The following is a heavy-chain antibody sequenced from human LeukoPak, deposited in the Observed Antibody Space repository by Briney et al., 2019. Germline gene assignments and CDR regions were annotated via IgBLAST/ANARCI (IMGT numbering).Heavy chain of an antibody. CDR3: ARDGSANTLGGYFDY. J-gene: IGHJ4*02. Sequence: GGSLRLSCAASGFTVSSNYMSWVRQAPGKGLEWVSVISGSGGSTYYADSVKGRFTLSRDNSKNTLYLQMNSLRADDTAVYYCARDGSANTLGGYFDYWGQGILVTVSS. CDR2: ISGSGGST. CDR1: GFTVSSNY. V-gene: IGHV3-23*01. D-gene: IGHD3-10*01.